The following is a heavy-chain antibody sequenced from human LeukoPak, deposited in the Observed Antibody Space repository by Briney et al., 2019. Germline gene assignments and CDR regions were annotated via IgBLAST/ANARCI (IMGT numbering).Heavy chain of an antibody. CDR1: GFTFSRYA. J-gene: IGHJ3*02. D-gene: IGHD3-3*01. Sequence: PGGSLRLSCAASGFTFSRYAMNWVRQAPGKGVECVSSISISSNYIYYPDSLKGRFTISRDNARNSLYLQMNSLRAEDTAVYYCARGSRLGVVGRDAFDIWGQGTMVTVSS. V-gene: IGHV3-21*01. CDR3: ARGSRLGVVGRDAFDI. CDR2: ISISSNYI.